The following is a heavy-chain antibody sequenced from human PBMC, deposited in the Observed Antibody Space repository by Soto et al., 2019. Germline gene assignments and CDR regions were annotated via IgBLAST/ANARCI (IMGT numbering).Heavy chain of an antibody. D-gene: IGHD4-4*01. J-gene: IGHJ4*02. CDR1: GFTFSDSA. CDR3: TPYSNYVDY. Sequence: EVQLVESGGGLVQPGGSLKLSCAASGFTFSDSAMHWVRQASGKGLEWVGRIRNKANSYVTAYAASVKGRFTISRDDSKNTAYLQMNSLKTEDTAVYYCTPYSNYVDYWGQGTLVTVSS. CDR2: IRNKANSYVT. V-gene: IGHV3-73*01.